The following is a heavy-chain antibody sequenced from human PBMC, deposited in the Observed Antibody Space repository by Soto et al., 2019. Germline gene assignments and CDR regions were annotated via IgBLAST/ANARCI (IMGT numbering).Heavy chain of an antibody. D-gene: IGHD5-12*01. CDR3: ARDEDGYNSHFQH. CDR1: GFTFSSYS. CDR2: ISSSSSYI. J-gene: IGHJ1*01. V-gene: IGHV3-21*01. Sequence: GGSLRLSCAASGFTFSSYSMNWVRQAPGKGLEWVSSISSSSSYIYYADSVKGRFTISRDNAKNSLYLQMNSLRAEDTAVYYCARDEDGYNSHFQHWGQGTLVTVSS.